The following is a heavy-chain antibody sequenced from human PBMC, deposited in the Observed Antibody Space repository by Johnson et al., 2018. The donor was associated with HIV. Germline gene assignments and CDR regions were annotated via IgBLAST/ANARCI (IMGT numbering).Heavy chain of an antibody. J-gene: IGHJ3*02. Sequence: QVQLVESGGGLVQPGGSLRLSCAASGFTFSSYAMHWVRQAPGKGLEWVAFIRYDGSNKYYADSVKGRFTISRDNSKNTLYLQMNSLRAEDTAVYYCARDDLRDTGAFDIWGQGTMVTVSS. CDR3: ARDDLRDTGAFDI. CDR1: GFTFSSYA. V-gene: IGHV3-30*02. CDR2: IRYDGSNK. D-gene: IGHD2-8*02.